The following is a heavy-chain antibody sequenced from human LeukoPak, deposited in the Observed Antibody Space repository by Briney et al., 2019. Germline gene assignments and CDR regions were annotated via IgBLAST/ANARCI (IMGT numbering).Heavy chain of an antibody. J-gene: IGHJ4*02. CDR2: ISYSGGST. CDR3: ARTSSGWSDFDY. V-gene: IGHV3-23*01. D-gene: IGHD6-19*01. CDR1: GFTHSSYA. Sequence: GGSLRLSCAAYGFTHSSYAMSWVRQAPGKGLEWVSAISYSGGSTYYADSMKGRFTISRDNSMNTLYLQITNLRVDYSAIYYCARTSSGWSDFDYWGQGTLVTVSS.